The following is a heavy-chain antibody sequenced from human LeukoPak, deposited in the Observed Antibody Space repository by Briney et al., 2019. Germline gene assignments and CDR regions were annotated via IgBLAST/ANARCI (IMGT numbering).Heavy chain of an antibody. CDR2: IKQDGSEK. Sequence: PGGSLRLSCAASGFTFSSYWMSRVRQAPGKGLEWVANIKQDGSEKYYVDSVKGRFTISRDNAKNSLYLQMNSLRAEDTAVYYCARGQPGRDGYNFFDYWGQGTLVTVSS. CDR1: GFTFSSYW. CDR3: ARGQPGRDGYNFFDY. D-gene: IGHD5-24*01. V-gene: IGHV3-7*01. J-gene: IGHJ4*02.